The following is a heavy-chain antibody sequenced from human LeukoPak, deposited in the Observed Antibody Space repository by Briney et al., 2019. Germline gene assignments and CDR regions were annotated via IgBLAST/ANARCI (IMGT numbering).Heavy chain of an antibody. D-gene: IGHD7-27*01. CDR3: ARDGSGLGY. J-gene: IGHJ4*02. CDR1: GYSITTGYY. CDR2: IYSTGAT. Sequence: PSETLSLICTVSGYSITTGYYWGWIRQSPGKGLEWIASIYSTGATYYNPSHKSRVTISVDTSKNQFSLKLSPVTAADTAVYYCARDGSGLGYWGQGTLVTVSS. V-gene: IGHV4-38-2*02.